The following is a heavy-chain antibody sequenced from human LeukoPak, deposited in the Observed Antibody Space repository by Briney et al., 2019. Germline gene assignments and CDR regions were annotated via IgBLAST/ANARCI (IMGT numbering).Heavy chain of an antibody. Sequence: ASVKVSCKASGYTFTGYYMHWVRQAPGQGLEWMGRINPNSGGTNYAQKSQGRVTMTRDTSISTAYMELSRLRSDDTAVYYCARDVTVYYDSSGSSIDYWGQGTLVTVSS. V-gene: IGHV1-2*06. CDR2: INPNSGGT. J-gene: IGHJ4*02. CDR1: GYTFTGYY. D-gene: IGHD3-22*01. CDR3: ARDVTVYYDSSGSSIDY.